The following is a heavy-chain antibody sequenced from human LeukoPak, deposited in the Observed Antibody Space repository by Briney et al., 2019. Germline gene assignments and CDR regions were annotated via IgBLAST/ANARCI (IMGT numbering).Heavy chain of an antibody. CDR1: GYTFTSYA. J-gene: IGHJ4*02. CDR3: AFISSGWSILF. Sequence: ASVKVSCKASGYTFTSYAMNWVRQAPGQGLEWMGWINTNTGNPTYAQGFIRRFVFSSDTSVSTAYLQISSLKAEDTAVYYCAFISSGWSILFWGLGTLVTVSS. D-gene: IGHD6-19*01. V-gene: IGHV7-4-1*02. CDR2: INTNTGNP.